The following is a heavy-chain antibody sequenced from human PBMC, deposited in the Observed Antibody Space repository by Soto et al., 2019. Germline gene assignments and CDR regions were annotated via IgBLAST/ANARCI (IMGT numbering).Heavy chain of an antibody. Sequence: SETLSLTCAVYGGSFSGYYWSWIRQPPGKGLEWIGEINHSGSTNYNPSLKSRVTISVDTSKNHFSLKLSSVTAADTAVYYCARAYCGGDCYPNWFDPWGQGTLVTVSS. CDR2: INHSGST. D-gene: IGHD2-21*02. CDR1: GGSFSGYY. V-gene: IGHV4-34*01. CDR3: ARAYCGGDCYPNWFDP. J-gene: IGHJ5*02.